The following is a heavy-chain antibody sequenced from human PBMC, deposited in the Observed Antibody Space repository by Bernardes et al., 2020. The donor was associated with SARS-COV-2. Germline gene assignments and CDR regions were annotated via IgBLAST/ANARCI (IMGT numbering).Heavy chain of an antibody. J-gene: IGHJ6*03. Sequence: GGSLRLSCAGSGFTFSYYSMDWVRQAPGKGLEWISYISKSSDRMDYADAVKGRFTISRDNAKNSLYLQMNNLRAEDTAVYYCARGDYDSLMDVWGKGTTVTVSS. CDR1: GFTFSYYS. V-gene: IGHV3-48*04. CDR3: ARGDYDSLMDV. CDR2: ISKSSDRM. D-gene: IGHD3-3*01.